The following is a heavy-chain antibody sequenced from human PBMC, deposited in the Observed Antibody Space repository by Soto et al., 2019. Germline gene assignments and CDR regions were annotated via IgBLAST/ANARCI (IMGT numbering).Heavy chain of an antibody. V-gene: IGHV4-59*04. Sequence: PSETLSLTCTVSGGSICSYDWSWIRQPPGKGLEWIGYIYYSGRAYYNPSLKSRVTISGDTSKNQFSLKLSSVTAADTAVYYCARRMERLIFDYWGQGTHVTVSS. CDR2: IYYSGRA. D-gene: IGHD1-1*01. CDR1: GGSICSYD. CDR3: ARRMERLIFDY. J-gene: IGHJ4*02.